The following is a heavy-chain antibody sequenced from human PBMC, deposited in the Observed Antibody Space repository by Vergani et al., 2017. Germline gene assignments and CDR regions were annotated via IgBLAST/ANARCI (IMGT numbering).Heavy chain of an antibody. J-gene: IGHJ6*03. CDR1: GFTFSSYA. CDR3: AKDQYYYDSSGYLYYYYMDV. CDR2: ISGSGGST. Sequence: EVQLSESGGGLVQPGGSLRLSCAASGFTFSSYAMSWVRQAPGKGLEWVSAISGSGGSTYYADSVKGRFTISRDNSKNTLYLQMNSLRAEDTAVYYCAKDQYYYDSSGYLYYYYMDVWGKGTTVTVSS. D-gene: IGHD3-22*01. V-gene: IGHV3-23*01.